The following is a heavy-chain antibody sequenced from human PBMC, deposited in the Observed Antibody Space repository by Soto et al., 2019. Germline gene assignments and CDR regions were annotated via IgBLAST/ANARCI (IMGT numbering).Heavy chain of an antibody. J-gene: IGHJ4*02. Sequence: QVQLVQSGAEVKKPGSSVKVSCKASGGTFSSYAISWVRQAPGQGLEWMGGIIPIFGTATYAQKCQGRVTITADESTSTASMELSSLRSEDTAVYYCESAWAVATIPGLYYFVYWGQGTLVTVSS. CDR2: IIPIFGTA. V-gene: IGHV1-69*01. D-gene: IGHD5-12*01. CDR1: GGTFSSYA. CDR3: ESAWAVATIPGLYYFVY.